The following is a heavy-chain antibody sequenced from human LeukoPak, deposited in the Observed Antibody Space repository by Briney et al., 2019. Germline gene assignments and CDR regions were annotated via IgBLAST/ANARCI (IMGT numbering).Heavy chain of an antibody. J-gene: IGHJ6*04. D-gene: IGHD5-24*01. V-gene: IGHV3-7*03. Sequence: GGSLRLSCAGSGFSFSHYWMTWVRQAPGKGLEWVANIKQDGSEKYYVDSVKGRFTISRDNAKNSLYLQMNSLRAEDTAVYYCAKHQMDRLDVWGKGTTVTISS. CDR2: IKQDGSEK. CDR3: AKHQMDRLDV. CDR1: GFSFSHYW.